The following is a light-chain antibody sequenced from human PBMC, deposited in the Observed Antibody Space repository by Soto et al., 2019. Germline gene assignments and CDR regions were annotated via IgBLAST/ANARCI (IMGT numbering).Light chain of an antibody. CDR2: DAS. J-gene: IGKJ5*01. CDR3: QQYNNWPIT. Sequence: ELVMTQSPLTLSPSPGESAIFSCRASQSVGSNIAWYQQKPGQSPRLLVYDASTRATAIPARFSGSGSGTELNLTINRLQSEDFAVYYCQQYNNWPITCGQGTRLEIK. V-gene: IGKV3-15*01. CDR1: QSVGSN.